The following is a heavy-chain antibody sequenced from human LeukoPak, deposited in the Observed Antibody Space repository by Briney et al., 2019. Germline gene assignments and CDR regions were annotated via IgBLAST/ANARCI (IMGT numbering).Heavy chain of an antibody. J-gene: IGHJ3*02. CDR3: ARSQGHYDSSGSLGAFDI. CDR2: IYSGGST. CDR1: GFTVSSNY. D-gene: IGHD3-22*01. V-gene: IGHV3-66*02. Sequence: GGSLRLSCAASGFTVSSNYMSWVRQAPGKGLEWVSVIYSGGSTYYADSVKGRFTISRDNSKNTLYLQMNSLRAEDTAVYYCARSQGHYDSSGSLGAFDIWGQGTMVTVSS.